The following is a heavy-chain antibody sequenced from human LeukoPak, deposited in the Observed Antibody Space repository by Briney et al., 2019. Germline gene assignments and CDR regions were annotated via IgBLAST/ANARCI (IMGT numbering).Heavy chain of an antibody. D-gene: IGHD3/OR15-3a*01. CDR3: ARHGKNGLFDY. CDR1: GGSINSYY. J-gene: IGHJ4*02. V-gene: IGHV4-59*08. CDR2: IYYSGST. Sequence: PSETLSLTCTVSGGSINSYYWSWIRQPPGKGLEWIGYIYYSGSTNYNPSLKSRVTISVDTSKNQFSLKLSSVTAADTAVYYCARHGKNGLFDYWGQGTLVTVSS.